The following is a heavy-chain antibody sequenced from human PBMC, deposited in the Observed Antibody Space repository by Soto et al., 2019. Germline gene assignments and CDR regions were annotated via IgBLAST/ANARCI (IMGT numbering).Heavy chain of an antibody. D-gene: IGHD1-26*01. J-gene: IGHJ4*02. V-gene: IGHV3-33*01. CDR1: GFTFSSYG. CDR2: IWYDGSNK. CDR3: ARDGWGILGVTGDDY. Sequence: QVQLVESGGGVVQPGRSLRLSCAASGFTFSSYGMYWVRQAPGKGLEWVAVIWYDGSNKYYADSVKGRFTISRDNSKNTLYLQMNSLGAEDTAVYYCARDGWGILGVTGDDYWGQGTLVTVSS.